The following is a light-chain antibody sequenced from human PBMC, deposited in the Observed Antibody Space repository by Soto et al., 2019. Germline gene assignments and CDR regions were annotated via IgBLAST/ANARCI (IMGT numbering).Light chain of an antibody. V-gene: IGLV2-8*01. Sequence: QSALTQPPSASGSSGQSVTISCTGTSNDVGAYNYVSWYQQHPGKAPKVMIYEVNKRPSGVPDRFSGSKSGNTASLTVSGLQAEDEADYYCSSFAVSNSFVFGTGTKLTVL. CDR3: SSFAVSNSFV. CDR2: EVN. J-gene: IGLJ1*01. CDR1: SNDVGAYNY.